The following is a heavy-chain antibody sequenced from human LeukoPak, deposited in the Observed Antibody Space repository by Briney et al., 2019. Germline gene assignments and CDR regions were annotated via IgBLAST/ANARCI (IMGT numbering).Heavy chain of an antibody. D-gene: IGHD2-2*01. CDR2: ITAYNGNT. J-gene: IGHJ4*02. CDR1: GYTFTSYG. V-gene: IGHV1-18*01. CDR3: ARGLFGCSSTSCYSSYFDY. Sequence: GASVKVSCKASGYTFTSYGISWVRQAPGQGLEWMGWITAYNGNTNYAQKLQGRVTMTTDTSTSTAYMELGSLRSDDTAVYYCARGLFGCSSTSCYSSYFDYWGQGTLVTVSS.